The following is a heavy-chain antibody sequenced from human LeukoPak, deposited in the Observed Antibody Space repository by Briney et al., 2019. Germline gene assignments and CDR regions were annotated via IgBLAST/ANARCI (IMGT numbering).Heavy chain of an antibody. CDR2: INQRRNT. Sequence: SETLSLTCVVYGESFSGYSWSWIRQPPGKGLEWIGEINQRRNTNYNPSLKSRVTISIDTSTNQFSLKLSSVTAADTAVYYCARHGWHAWYFDLWGRGTLVTVSS. CDR1: GESFSGYS. V-gene: IGHV4-34*01. CDR3: ARHGWHAWYFDL. J-gene: IGHJ2*01. D-gene: IGHD6-19*01.